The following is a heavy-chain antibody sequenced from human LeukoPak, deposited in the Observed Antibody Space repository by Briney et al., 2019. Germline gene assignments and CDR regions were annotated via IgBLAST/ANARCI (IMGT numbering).Heavy chain of an antibody. D-gene: IGHD5-24*01. J-gene: IGHJ4*02. Sequence: PGGTLRLSCAASGFTFSTYGMTWVRQAPGKGLEWVSAISGSGDTTYYADSVKGRFTISRDNSKNTLYLQMNSLRAEDTAVYYCATERTRHLAEIFDYWGQGTLVTVSS. CDR3: ATERTRHLAEIFDY. V-gene: IGHV3-23*01. CDR2: ISGSGDTT. CDR1: GFTFSTYG.